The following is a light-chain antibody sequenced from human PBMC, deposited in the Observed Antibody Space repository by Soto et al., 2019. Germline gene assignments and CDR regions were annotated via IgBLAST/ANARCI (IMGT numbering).Light chain of an antibody. Sequence: EIVMTQSRSTLCVSPGERATLSCRASQSVSSNLAWYQQKPGQAPRLLIYGASTRATGIPARFSGSGSGTEFTLTISSLQSEDFAVYYCQQYNNWPLTFGGGTKVDIK. CDR2: GAS. J-gene: IGKJ4*01. V-gene: IGKV3-15*01. CDR3: QQYNNWPLT. CDR1: QSVSSN.